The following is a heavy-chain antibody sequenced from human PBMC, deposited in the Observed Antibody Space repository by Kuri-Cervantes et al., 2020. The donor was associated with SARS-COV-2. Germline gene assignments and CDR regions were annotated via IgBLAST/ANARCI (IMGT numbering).Heavy chain of an antibody. V-gene: IGHV3-21*04. CDR2: ISSSSSYI. J-gene: IGHJ6*02. CDR1: GFTFSSYS. D-gene: IGHD3-10*01. Sequence: LSLTCAASGFTFSSYSMNWVRQAPGKGLEWVSSISSSSSYIYYADSVKGRFTISRDNPKNTLYLQMNSLRAEDTAVYYCASMVRGNYGMDVWGQGTTVTVSS. CDR3: ASMVRGNYGMDV.